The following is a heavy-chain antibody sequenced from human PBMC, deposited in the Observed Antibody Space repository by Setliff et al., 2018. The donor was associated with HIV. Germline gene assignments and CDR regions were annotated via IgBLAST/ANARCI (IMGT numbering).Heavy chain of an antibody. J-gene: IGHJ4*02. Sequence: SETLSLTGTVSGGSISSRSNYWGWIRQPPGKGLDWIGTIYYTGTTYYNPSRQSRVTLSVDTSKHQFSLKLSSVTAADTAFYYCAKPYYDISGYYFYYFDSWGQGTLVTVSS. CDR3: AKPYYDISGYYFYYFDS. CDR2: IYYTGTT. CDR1: GGSISSRSNY. D-gene: IGHD3-22*01. V-gene: IGHV4-39*01.